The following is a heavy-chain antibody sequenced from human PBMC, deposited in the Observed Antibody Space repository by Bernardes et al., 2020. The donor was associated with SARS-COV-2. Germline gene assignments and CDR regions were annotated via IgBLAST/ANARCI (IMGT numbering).Heavy chain of an antibody. V-gene: IGHV3-23*01. CDR1: GFTFTSYS. Sequence: GGSLRLSCAASGFTFTSYSMSWVRQAPGKGLEWVGALSSVGGITFYPDSVKGRFTISRDNSKNTLYLQMNSLRAEDTAVYYCAKGYYDFWSGYWYYYYMDVWGKGTTVTVSS. CDR2: LSSVGGIT. J-gene: IGHJ6*03. CDR3: AKGYYDFWSGYWYYYYMDV. D-gene: IGHD3-3*01.